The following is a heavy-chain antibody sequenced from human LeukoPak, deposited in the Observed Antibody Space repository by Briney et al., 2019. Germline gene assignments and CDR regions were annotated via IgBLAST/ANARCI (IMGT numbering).Heavy chain of an antibody. Sequence: ASVKVSCKASGYTFTGYYMHWVRQAPGQGLEWMGWINPNSGGINYAQKFQGWVTMTRDTSISTAYMELSRLRSDDTAVYYCARGYSYGYLAYWGQGTLVTVSS. J-gene: IGHJ4*02. V-gene: IGHV1-2*04. CDR3: ARGYSYGYLAY. D-gene: IGHD5-18*01. CDR2: INPNSGGI. CDR1: GYTFTGYY.